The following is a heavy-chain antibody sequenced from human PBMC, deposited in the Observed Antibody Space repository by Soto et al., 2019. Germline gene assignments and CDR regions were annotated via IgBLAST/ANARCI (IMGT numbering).Heavy chain of an antibody. CDR2: ISSSGSTI. J-gene: IGHJ6*03. D-gene: IGHD3-3*01. V-gene: IGHV3-11*01. Sequence: GGSLRLSCAASGFTFSDYYMSWIRQAPGKGLEWVSYISSSGSTIYYADSVKGRFTISRDNAKNSLYLQMNSLRAEDTAVYYCARDRRADFNYDLRHYYYMDVWGKGTTVTVSS. CDR3: ARDRRADFNYDLRHYYYMDV. CDR1: GFTFSDYY.